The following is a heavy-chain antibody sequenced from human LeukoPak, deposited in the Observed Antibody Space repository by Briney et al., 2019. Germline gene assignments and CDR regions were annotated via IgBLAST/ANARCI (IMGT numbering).Heavy chain of an antibody. J-gene: IGHJ5*02. Sequence: PGGSLRLSCAASGFTFSSYGMHWVRQAPGKGLEWVAVIWYDGSNKYYADSVKGRFTISRDNSKNTLYLQMNSLRAEDTAVYYCARVEGYSGYVGLNNWFDPWGQGTLDTVSS. D-gene: IGHD5-12*01. CDR2: IWYDGSNK. V-gene: IGHV3-33*01. CDR3: ARVEGYSGYVGLNNWFDP. CDR1: GFTFSSYG.